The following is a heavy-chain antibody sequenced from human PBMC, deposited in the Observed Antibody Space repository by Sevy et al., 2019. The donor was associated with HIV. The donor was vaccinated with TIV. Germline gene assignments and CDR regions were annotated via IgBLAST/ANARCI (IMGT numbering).Heavy chain of an antibody. J-gene: IGHJ4*02. CDR1: GFTFSNYG. CDR2: IRYDGSNS. Sequence: GGSLRLSCAASGFTFSNYGMHWARQAPGKGLEWVAFIRYDGSNSYSADSVKGRFTISRDNSKNTPYLQINSLRAEDTAVYYCAKDYRIYCSRTSCLFDYWGQGTLVTVSS. CDR3: AKDYRIYCSRTSCLFDY. D-gene: IGHD2-2*01. V-gene: IGHV3-30*02.